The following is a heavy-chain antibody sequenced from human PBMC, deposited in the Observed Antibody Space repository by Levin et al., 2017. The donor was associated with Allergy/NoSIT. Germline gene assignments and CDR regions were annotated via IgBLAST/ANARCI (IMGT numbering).Heavy chain of an antibody. Sequence: SGGSLRLSCAASGFTFSSYAMHWVRQAPGKGLEWVAVISYDGSNKYYADSVKGRFTISRDNSKNTLYLQMNSLRAEDTAVYYCARTKGVWFGELTGYMDVWGKGTTVTVSS. CDR2: ISYDGSNK. CDR1: GFTFSSYA. J-gene: IGHJ6*03. V-gene: IGHV3-30-3*01. D-gene: IGHD3-10*01. CDR3: ARTKGVWFGELTGYMDV.